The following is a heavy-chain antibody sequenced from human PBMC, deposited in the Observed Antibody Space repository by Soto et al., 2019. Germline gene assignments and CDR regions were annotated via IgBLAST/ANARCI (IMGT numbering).Heavy chain of an antibody. CDR3: ARDIPLFYSTRPRIDY. CDR2: ISAYNRNT. D-gene: IGHD2-8*01. V-gene: IGHV1-18*01. Sequence: ASVKVSCKASGYTFTSYGISWVRQAPGQGLEWMGWISAYNRNTNYAQKLQGRVTMTTDTSTSTDYMELRSMRTDDTAVYYCARDIPLFYSTRPRIDYWGQGTLVTVSS. J-gene: IGHJ4*02. CDR1: GYTFTSYG.